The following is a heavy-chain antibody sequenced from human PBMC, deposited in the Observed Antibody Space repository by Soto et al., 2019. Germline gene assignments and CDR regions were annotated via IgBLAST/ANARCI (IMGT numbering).Heavy chain of an antibody. CDR3: AREGNLGRWIQPLDS. CDR1: GGSINSGGYH. D-gene: IGHD2-2*03. CDR2: IYFSGST. Sequence: SETLSLTCTVSGGSINSGGYHWSWIRQPPGQGLEWLGYIYFSGSTNYSPSLKSRVTMSVDTSKNHFSLKLISVTTADTAVYFCAREGNLGRWIQPLDSWGQGTLVTVSS. V-gene: IGHV4-61*03. J-gene: IGHJ4*02.